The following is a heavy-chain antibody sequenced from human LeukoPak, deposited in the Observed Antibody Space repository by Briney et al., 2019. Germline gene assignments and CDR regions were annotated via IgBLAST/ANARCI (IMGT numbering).Heavy chain of an antibody. CDR2: MFRDGGST. J-gene: IGHJ4*02. D-gene: IGHD6-19*01. CDR1: GFTFSSYA. CDR3: AKAGYSSGWYHYYCDH. Sequence: GGSLRLSCAASGFTFSSYAMSWARPAPGEGLEWVSHMFRDGGSTYHADSVKGQFTIPRDNSKNSLYLQMNSLRTEDTALYCCAKAGYSSGWYHYYCDHGGQGTLVTVSS. V-gene: IGHV3-43*02.